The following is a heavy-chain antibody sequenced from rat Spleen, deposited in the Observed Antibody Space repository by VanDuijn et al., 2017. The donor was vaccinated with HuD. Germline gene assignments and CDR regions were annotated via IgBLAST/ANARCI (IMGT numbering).Heavy chain of an antibody. CDR1: GFTFSNSG. J-gene: IGHJ3*01. D-gene: IGHD1-10*01. CDR3: TTENYWFAY. V-gene: IGHV5-20*01. CDR2: ISFDGSTT. Sequence: EVQLVESGGGLVQPGRSLKLSCVVSGFTFSNSGMAWVRQAPTKGPEWVASISFDGSTTYYRDSVKGRFTISRDNTKSTLYLQMNSLRSEDTATYYCTTENYWFAYWGQCTLVTVSS.